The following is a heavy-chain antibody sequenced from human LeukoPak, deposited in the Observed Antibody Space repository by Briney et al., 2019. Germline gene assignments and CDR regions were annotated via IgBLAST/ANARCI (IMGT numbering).Heavy chain of an antibody. V-gene: IGHV7-4-1*02. D-gene: IGHD3-10*01. CDR2: INTNTGNP. CDR3: ARVHPDYYGSGSYYDY. CDR1: GYTFTSYG. Sequence: RASVKVSCKASGYTFTSYGISWVRQAPGQGLEWMGWINTNTGNPTYAQGFTGRFVFSLDTSVSTAYLQISSLKAEDTAVYYCARVHPDYYGSGSYYDYWGQGTLVTVSS. J-gene: IGHJ4*02.